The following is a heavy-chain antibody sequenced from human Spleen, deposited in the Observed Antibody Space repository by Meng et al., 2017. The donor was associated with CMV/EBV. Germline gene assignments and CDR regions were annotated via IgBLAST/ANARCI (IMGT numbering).Heavy chain of an antibody. D-gene: IGHD2-2*01. CDR1: GFTFDDYA. CDR2: ITFRSGII. J-gene: IGHJ4*02. Sequence: LRLSCAASGFTFDDYALHWVRQVPGKGLEWVSGITFRSGIIGYSDSVNGRFTISRDNAKNSLYLQMNSLRPEDTALYYCTKDCTAWSSASCSDFWGRGTLVTVSS. CDR3: TKDCTAWSSASCSDF. V-gene: IGHV3-9*01.